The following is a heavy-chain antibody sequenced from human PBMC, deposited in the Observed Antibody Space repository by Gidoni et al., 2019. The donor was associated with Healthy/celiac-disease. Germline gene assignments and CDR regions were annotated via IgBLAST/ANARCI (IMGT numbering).Heavy chain of an antibody. V-gene: IGHV1-24*01. J-gene: IGHJ3*02. D-gene: IGHD5-18*01. CDR2: FDPEDGET. CDR3: ATGYSYDTGAFDI. Sequence: QVQLVQPGAEGKKPGASVQVSCKVSGDTITELSMHWVRQAPGKGLEWMGGFDPEDGETIYAQKFQGRVTMTEDTSTDTAYMELSSLRSEDTAVYYCATGYSYDTGAFDIWGQGTMVTVSS. CDR1: GDTITELS.